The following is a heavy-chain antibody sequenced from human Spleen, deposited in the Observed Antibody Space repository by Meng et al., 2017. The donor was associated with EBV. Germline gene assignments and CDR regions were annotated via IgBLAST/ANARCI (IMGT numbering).Heavy chain of an antibody. J-gene: IGHJ4*02. CDR1: DGSFSAFY. Sequence: QVQIQQGGDGLLKPPETLSLPCAVYDGSFSAFYWNWFRQSPGKGLEWIGEINHSGSTNYNPSLKSRVTMSVDTSKNQFSLKLSSLTAADTAMYYCAIGVTLVRGYWGQGTLVTVSS. CDR2: INHSGST. CDR3: AIGVTLVRGY. V-gene: IGHV4-34*01. D-gene: IGHD3-10*01.